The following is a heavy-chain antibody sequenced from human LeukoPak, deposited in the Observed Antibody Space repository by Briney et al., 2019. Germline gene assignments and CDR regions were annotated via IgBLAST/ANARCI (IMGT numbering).Heavy chain of an antibody. J-gene: IGHJ4*02. CDR3: ARGSIVATTFDY. Sequence: GASVKVSCKASGGTLSSYAISWVRQAPGQGLEWMGRIIPILGIANYAQKFQGRVTITADKSTSTAYMELSSLRSEDTAVYYCARGSIVATTFDYWGQGTLVTVSS. D-gene: IGHD5-12*01. CDR2: IIPILGIA. CDR1: GGTLSSYA. V-gene: IGHV1-69*04.